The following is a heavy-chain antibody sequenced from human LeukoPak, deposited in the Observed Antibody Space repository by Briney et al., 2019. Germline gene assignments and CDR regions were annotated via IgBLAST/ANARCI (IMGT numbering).Heavy chain of an antibody. D-gene: IGHD4-17*01. CDR3: ARGGAYDYGDYWFDP. J-gene: IGHJ5*02. V-gene: IGHV4-34*01. CDR2: INHSGST. Sequence: SETLSLTCAVYGGSFSGYYRSWIRRPPGKGLEWIGEINHSGSTNYNPSLKSRVTISVDTSKNQFSLKLSSVTAADTAVYYCARGGAYDYGDYWFDPWGQGTLVTVSS. CDR1: GGSFSGYY.